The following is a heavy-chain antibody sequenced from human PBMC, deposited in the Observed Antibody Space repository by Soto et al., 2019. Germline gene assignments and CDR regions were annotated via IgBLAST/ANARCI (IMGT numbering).Heavy chain of an antibody. Sequence: QVQLVESGGGLVKPGGSLRLSCAASGFIFSDYYMTWIRQAPGKGLEWISYISSLSSYTNYADSVKGRFTISRDNAKKSLYLQMDSLRAEDTAVYYCARDGYYDILNGYYTPDYWGQGTLVTVSS. V-gene: IGHV3-11*06. CDR1: GFIFSDYY. CDR3: ARDGYYDILNGYYTPDY. CDR2: ISSLSSYT. J-gene: IGHJ4*02. D-gene: IGHD3-9*01.